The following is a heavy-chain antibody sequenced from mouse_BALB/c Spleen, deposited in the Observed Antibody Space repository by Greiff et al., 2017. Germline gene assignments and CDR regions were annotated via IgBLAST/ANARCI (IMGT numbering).Heavy chain of an antibody. CDR2: IDPSDSYT. V-gene: IGHV1S127*01. CDR1: GYTFTSYW. Sequence: QVQLQQSGAELVKPGASVKMSCKASGYTFTSYWMHWVKQRPGQGLEWIGVIDPSDSYTSYNQKFKGKATLTVDTSSSTAYMQLSSLTSEDSAVYYCTRERGLRKAMDYWGQGTSVTVSS. CDR3: TRERGLRKAMDY. J-gene: IGHJ4*01. D-gene: IGHD2-4*01.